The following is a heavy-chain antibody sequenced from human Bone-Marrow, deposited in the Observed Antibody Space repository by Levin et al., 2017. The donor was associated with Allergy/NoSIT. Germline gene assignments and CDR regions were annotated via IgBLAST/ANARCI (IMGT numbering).Heavy chain of an antibody. CDR2: ISGSGGST. Sequence: GGSLRLSCAASGFTFSSYAMSWVRQAPGKGLEWVSAISGSGGSTYYADSVKGRFTISRDNSKNTLYLQMNSLRAEDTAVYYCAKDLSIVIGIAAAGRTTGYYYYGMDVWGQGTTVTVSS. D-gene: IGHD6-13*01. J-gene: IGHJ6*02. CDR1: GFTFSSYA. CDR3: AKDLSIVIGIAAAGRTTGYYYYGMDV. V-gene: IGHV3-23*01.